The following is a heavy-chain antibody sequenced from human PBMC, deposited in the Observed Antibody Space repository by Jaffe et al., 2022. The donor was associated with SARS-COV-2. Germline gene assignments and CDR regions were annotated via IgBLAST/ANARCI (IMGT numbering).Heavy chain of an antibody. CDR3: ARPQPGGATGAFDI. CDR1: GGTFSSYT. J-gene: IGHJ3*02. Sequence: QVQLVQSGAEVKKPGSSVKVSCKASGGTFSSYTISWVRQAPGQGLEWMGRIIPILGIANYAQKFQGRVTITADKSTSTAYMELSSLRSEDTAVYYCARPQPGGATGAFDIWGQGTMVTVSS. V-gene: IGHV1-69*02. CDR2: IIPILGIA. D-gene: IGHD1-26*01.